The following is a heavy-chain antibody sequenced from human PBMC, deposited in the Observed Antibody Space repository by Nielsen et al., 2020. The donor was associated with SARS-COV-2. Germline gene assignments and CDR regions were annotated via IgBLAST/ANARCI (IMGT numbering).Heavy chain of an antibody. CDR2: VMPLFST. D-gene: IGHD6-19*01. V-gene: IGHV1-69*13. CDR3: ARVRSSGWFEALDV. CDR1: GDTFIKHA. Sequence: SVKVSCKASGDTFIKHAIMWVRQAPGQGLEWMGGVMPLFSTQYAQKFQDRLTVTADESTTTAYMELRNLRLEDTAVYFCARVRSSGWFEALDVWGQGTLVTVSS. J-gene: IGHJ3*01.